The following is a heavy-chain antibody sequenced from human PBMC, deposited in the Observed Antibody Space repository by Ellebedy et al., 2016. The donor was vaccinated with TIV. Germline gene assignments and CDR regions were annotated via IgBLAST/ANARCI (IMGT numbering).Heavy chain of an antibody. Sequence: GGSLRLSCAASGFTVSTSFMTWVRQAPGKGLEWVAVISYDGSNKYYADSVKGRFTISRDNSKNTLYLQMNSLRAEDTAVYYCSTVEWYRSEYWGQGTLVTVSS. CDR2: ISYDGSNK. D-gene: IGHD3-3*01. CDR1: GFTVSTSF. J-gene: IGHJ4*02. CDR3: STVEWYRSEY. V-gene: IGHV3-30-3*01.